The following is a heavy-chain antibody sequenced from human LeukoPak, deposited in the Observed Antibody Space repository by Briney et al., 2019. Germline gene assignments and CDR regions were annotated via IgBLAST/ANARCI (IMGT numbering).Heavy chain of an antibody. CDR2: ISAYNGNT. CDR1: GYTFTSYG. J-gene: IGHJ6*02. D-gene: IGHD4-17*01. V-gene: IGHV1-18*01. Sequence: ASVKVSCKASGYTFTSYGISWVRQAPGQGLEWMGWISAYNGNTNYAQKLQGRVTMTTDTSTSTAYMELRGLRSDDTAVYYCARGGGHHFGEYYYYYYGMDVWGQGTTVTVSS. CDR3: ARGGGHHFGEYYYYYYGMDV.